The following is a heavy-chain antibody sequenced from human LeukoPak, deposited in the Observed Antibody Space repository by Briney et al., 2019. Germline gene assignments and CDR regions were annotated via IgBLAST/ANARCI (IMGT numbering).Heavy chain of an antibody. CDR1: RFTFCGYA. J-gene: IGHJ5*02. Sequence: GGSLRLSCAASRFTFCGYAMYWVRQAPGKGLEWVSCIDASGVNTYYADSVEGRFTISRDNSRNTLYLQMNSLRAEDTAVYYCAKGSGSGWYGWFDPWRQGTLVTVSS. CDR3: AKGSGSGWYGWFDP. V-gene: IGHV3-23*01. D-gene: IGHD6-19*01. CDR2: IDASGVNT.